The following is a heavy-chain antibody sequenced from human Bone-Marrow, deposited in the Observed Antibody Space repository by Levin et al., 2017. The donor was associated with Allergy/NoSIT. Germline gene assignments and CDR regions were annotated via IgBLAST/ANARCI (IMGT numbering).Heavy chain of an antibody. Sequence: GGSLRLSCVASGFTFNTYSLHWVRQAPGKGLEWVAVISHDGKNKYYADSVKGRFIISRDNSKDTLYLQMNSLSPGDTAVYYCTKAGRAVADNPRYYYYHGMDVWGQGTTVTVFS. CDR3: TKAGRAVADNPRYYYYHGMDV. J-gene: IGHJ6*02. CDR2: ISHDGKNK. V-gene: IGHV3-30*04. CDR1: GFTFNTYS. D-gene: IGHD6-19*01.